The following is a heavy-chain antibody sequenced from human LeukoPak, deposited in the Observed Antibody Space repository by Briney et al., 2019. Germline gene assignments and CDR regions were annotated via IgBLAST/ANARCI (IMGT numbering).Heavy chain of an antibody. D-gene: IGHD3-9*01. J-gene: IGHJ4*02. CDR1: GGTFSGYG. CDR3: ARGEFRYIDYLFFFDS. V-gene: IGHV1-69*10. Sequence: AASVEVSCKASGGTFSGYGITWVRQVPGQGLEGMGGIIPVLRTANYAQKFQGRVMITADKSRSTVYMELSSLRSEDTAVYYCARGEFRYIDYLFFFDSWGQGTLVTVSS. CDR2: IIPVLRTA.